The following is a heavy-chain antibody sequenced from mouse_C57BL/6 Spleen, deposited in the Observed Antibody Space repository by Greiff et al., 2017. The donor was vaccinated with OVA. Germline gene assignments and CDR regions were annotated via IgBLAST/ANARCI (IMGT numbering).Heavy chain of an antibody. CDR1: GFSLTSYG. D-gene: IGHD2-1*01. CDR3: ARAPYGNYVGAMDY. J-gene: IGHJ4*01. Sequence: VQLVESGPGLVQPSQSLSITCTVSGFSLTSYGVHWVRQSPGKGLEWLGVIWSGGSTDYNAAFISRLSISKDNSKSQVFFKMNSLQADDTAIYYCARAPYGNYVGAMDYWGQGTSVTVSS. V-gene: IGHV2-2*01. CDR2: IWSGGST.